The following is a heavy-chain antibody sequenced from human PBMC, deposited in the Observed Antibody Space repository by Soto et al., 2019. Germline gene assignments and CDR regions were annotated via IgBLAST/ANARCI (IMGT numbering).Heavy chain of an antibody. CDR1: GFTFTNYW. J-gene: IGHJ5*02. Sequence: PGGSLRLSCAASGFTFTNYWMHWVRQAPGKGLVWVSGISERGGGTSYADSVKGRFTISSDNSKNTLYLQMNSLRAEDTAVYYCAKFRDWNYSNWFDPWGQGTLVTVSS. V-gene: IGHV3-74*01. D-gene: IGHD1-7*01. CDR2: ISERGGGT. CDR3: AKFRDWNYSNWFDP.